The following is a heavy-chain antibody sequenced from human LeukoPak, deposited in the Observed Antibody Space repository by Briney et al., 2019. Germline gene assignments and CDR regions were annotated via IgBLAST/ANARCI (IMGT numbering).Heavy chain of an antibody. J-gene: IGHJ4*02. V-gene: IGHV1-18*01. CDR3: ARSERDATVTTDY. CDR2: IRAYNGNT. Sequence: ASVKVSCKASGYTFTSYGISWVRQAPGQGLEWMGWIRAYNGNTNYAQKLQGRVTMTTDTSTSTAYMELSSLRSEDTAVYYCARSERDATVTTDYWGQGTLVTVSS. D-gene: IGHD4-17*01. CDR1: GYTFTSYG.